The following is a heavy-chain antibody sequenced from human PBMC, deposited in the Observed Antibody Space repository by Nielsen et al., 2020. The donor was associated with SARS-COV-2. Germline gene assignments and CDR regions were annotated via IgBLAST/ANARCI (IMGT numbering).Heavy chain of an antibody. Sequence: SLRLSCAAAGFTFDEYGMHWVRQAPGKGLEWVSGISWNSIRVDYADSVKDRFTISRDNAKNSLYLEMNSLRTEDTALYYCAKDRAGATYERFDFWGQGTLVTVSS. CDR1: GFTFDEYG. J-gene: IGHJ4*02. CDR3: AKDRAGATYERFDF. D-gene: IGHD4/OR15-4a*01. CDR2: ISWNSIRV. V-gene: IGHV3-9*01.